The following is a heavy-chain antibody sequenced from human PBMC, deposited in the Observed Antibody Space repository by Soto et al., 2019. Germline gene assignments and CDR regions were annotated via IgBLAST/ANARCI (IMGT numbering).Heavy chain of an antibody. D-gene: IGHD3-16*01. CDR1: GLPKYW. CDR2: IKQDGSEK. Sequence: DVQLVESGGGLVQPGGSLRLSCEDSGLPKYWMTWVRQAPGKGLEWVANIKQDGSEKEYVDAVKGRFTISRDNAKKSLYLQMNSLTVEDTAVHYCARGGGWLIEDWGQGILVTVSS. V-gene: IGHV3-7*01. CDR3: ARGGGWLIED. J-gene: IGHJ4*02.